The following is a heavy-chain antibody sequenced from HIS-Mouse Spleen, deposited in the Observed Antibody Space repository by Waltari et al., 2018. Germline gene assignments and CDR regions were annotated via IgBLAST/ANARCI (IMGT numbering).Heavy chain of an antibody. CDR1: GGSISSYY. D-gene: IGHD3-22*01. J-gene: IGHJ3*02. CDR3: ARHSGLGSGYYSAAFDI. Sequence: QVQLQESGPGLVKPSETLSLTCTVSGGSISSYYWSWIRQPPGKGLEWIGYIYYSGSTNYNPSLKSRVTISVDTSKNQFSLKLSSVTAADTAVYYCARHSGLGSGYYSAAFDIWGQGTMVTVSS. CDR2: IYYSGST. V-gene: IGHV4-59*08.